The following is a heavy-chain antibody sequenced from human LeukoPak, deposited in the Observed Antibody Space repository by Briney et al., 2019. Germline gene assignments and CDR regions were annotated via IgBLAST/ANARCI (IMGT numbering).Heavy chain of an antibody. V-gene: IGHV3-21*06. J-gene: IGHJ4*02. CDR3: ARAMSTFGGVRNYFDS. D-gene: IGHD3-16*01. CDR1: GFTFSSYS. Sequence: GGSLRLSCAASGFTFSSYSMNWVRQAPGKGLEWVSSISSSSSYIYYADSVKGRFTISRDNAKSSLDLEMNSLRAEGTAVYYCARAMSTFGGVRNYFDSWGQGTLVTVSS. CDR2: ISSSSSYI.